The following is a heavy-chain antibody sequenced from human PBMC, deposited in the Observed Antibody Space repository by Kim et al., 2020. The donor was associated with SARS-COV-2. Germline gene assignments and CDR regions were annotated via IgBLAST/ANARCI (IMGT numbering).Heavy chain of an antibody. D-gene: IGHD6-13*01. Sequence: SETLSLTCTVSGGSISSYYWSWIRQPPGKGLEWIGYIYYSGSTNYNPSLKSRVTISVDTSKNQFSLKLSSVTAADTAVYYCARDSTRYSSSWYGNDAFDIWGQGTMVTVSS. CDR3: ARDSTRYSSSWYGNDAFDI. J-gene: IGHJ3*02. CDR1: GGSISSYY. CDR2: IYYSGST. V-gene: IGHV4-59*13.